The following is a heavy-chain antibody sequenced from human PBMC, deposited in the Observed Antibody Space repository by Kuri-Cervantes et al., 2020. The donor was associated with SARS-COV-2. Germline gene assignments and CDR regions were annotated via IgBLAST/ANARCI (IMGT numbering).Heavy chain of an antibody. D-gene: IGHD3-22*01. CDR1: GGSISSGGYS. CDR2: IYYSGST. Sequence: LRLSCAVSGGSISSGGYSWSWIRQPPGKGLEWIGYIYYSGSTYYNPSLKSRVTISVDTSKNQFSLKLSSVTAADTAVYYCARTSGYYSDYFDYWGQGTLVTVSS. CDR3: ARTSGYYSDYFDY. J-gene: IGHJ4*02. V-gene: IGHV4-30-2*03.